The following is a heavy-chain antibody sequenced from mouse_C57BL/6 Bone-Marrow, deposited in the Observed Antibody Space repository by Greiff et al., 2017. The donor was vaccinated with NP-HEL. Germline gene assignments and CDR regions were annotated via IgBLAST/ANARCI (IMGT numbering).Heavy chain of an antibody. CDR3: ARTLSTMVTTSDY. CDR2: IYPRSGDT. CDR1: GYTFTSYG. D-gene: IGHD2-2*01. Sequence: VQLQESGAELARPGASVKLSCKASGYTFTSYGISWVKQRTGQGLEWIGEIYPRSGDTYYNEKFKGKATLTADKSSSTAYMELRSLTSEDSAVYFCARTLSTMVTTSDYWGQGTTLTVSS. V-gene: IGHV1-81*01. J-gene: IGHJ2*01.